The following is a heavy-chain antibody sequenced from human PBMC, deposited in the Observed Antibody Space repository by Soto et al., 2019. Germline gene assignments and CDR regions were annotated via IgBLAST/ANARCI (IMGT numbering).Heavy chain of an antibody. CDR3: ARDTEDYGDYYYYYGMEV. CDR1: GYTFTSYG. V-gene: IGHV1-18*04. D-gene: IGHD4-17*01. Sequence: ASVKVSCKASGYTFTSYGISWVRQAPGQGLEWMGWISAYNGNTNYAQKLQGRVTMTTDTSTSTAYMELRSLRSDDTAVYYCARDTEDYGDYYYYYGMEVWGQGTTVTVS. CDR2: ISAYNGNT. J-gene: IGHJ6*02.